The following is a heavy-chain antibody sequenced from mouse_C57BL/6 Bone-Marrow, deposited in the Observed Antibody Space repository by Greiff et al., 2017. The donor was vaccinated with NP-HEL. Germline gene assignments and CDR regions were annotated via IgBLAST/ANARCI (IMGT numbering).Heavy chain of an antibody. CDR2: IYPGSGST. Sequence: QVQLQQPGAELVKPGASVKMSCKASGYTFTSYWITWVKQRPGQGLEWIGDIYPGSGSTNYNEKFKSKATLTVDTSSSTAYMQLSSLTSEDSAVYYCARDERYYYGSSFAYWGQGTLVTVSA. D-gene: IGHD1-1*01. CDR1: GYTFTSYW. V-gene: IGHV1-55*01. CDR3: ARDERYYYGSSFAY. J-gene: IGHJ3*01.